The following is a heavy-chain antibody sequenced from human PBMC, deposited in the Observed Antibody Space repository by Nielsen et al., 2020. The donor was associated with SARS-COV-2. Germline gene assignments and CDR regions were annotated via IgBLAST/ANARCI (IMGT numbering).Heavy chain of an antibody. CDR3: ALQPRLAADSDAFDI. J-gene: IGHJ3*02. CDR2: IYWDDDK. CDR1: GFSLSTSGVG. Sequence: SGPTLVKPTQTLTLTCTFSGFSLSTSGVGVGWIRQPPGKALEWLALIYWDDDKRYSSSLKSRLTITKDTSKNQVVLTMTNMDPVDTATYYCALQPRLAADSDAFDIWGQGTMVTVSS. V-gene: IGHV2-5*02. D-gene: IGHD6-13*01.